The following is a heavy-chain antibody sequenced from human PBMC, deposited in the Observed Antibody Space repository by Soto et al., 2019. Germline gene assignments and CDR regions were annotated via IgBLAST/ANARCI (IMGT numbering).Heavy chain of an antibody. D-gene: IGHD3-3*01. J-gene: IGHJ4*02. Sequence: PSETLSLTCTVSGGSISSSSYYWSWIRQPPGKGLEWIGYIYYSGSTNYNPSLKSRVTISVDTSKNQFSLKLSSVTAADTAVYYCASALTYDFWSGYYYFDYWGQGTLVTVSS. CDR1: GGSISSSSYY. V-gene: IGHV4-61*01. CDR3: ASALTYDFWSGYYYFDY. CDR2: IYYSGST.